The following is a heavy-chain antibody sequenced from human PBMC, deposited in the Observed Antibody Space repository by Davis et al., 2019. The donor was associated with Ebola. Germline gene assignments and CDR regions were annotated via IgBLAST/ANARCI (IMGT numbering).Heavy chain of an antibody. Sequence: SETLSLTCSISGASIRSYYWAWIRLSPGKGMQYIGYAHNSGVTNYTPSLKSRATISIDTSENQVSLKLSSVTAADTAVYYCGSQPRLGELWARFFDYWGQGSLVTVSS. CDR3: GSQPRLGELWARFFDY. CDR2: AHNSGVT. J-gene: IGHJ4*02. D-gene: IGHD3-16*01. CDR1: GASIRSYY. V-gene: IGHV4-59*08.